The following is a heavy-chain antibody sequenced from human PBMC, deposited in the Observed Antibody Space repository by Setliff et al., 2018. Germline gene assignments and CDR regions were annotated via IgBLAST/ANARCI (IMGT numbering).Heavy chain of an antibody. CDR2: INQSGSG. CDR1: GYSISSGHF. V-gene: IGHV4-38-2*01. D-gene: IGHD1-1*01. CDR3: RQAVVGRDVFDV. Sequence: SETLSLTCGVSGYSISSGHFWGWIRQPPGKGLEWFGEINQSGSGDYNPSFKGRVTISVDTSKKQFSLTLTSVTAADTALYYCRQAVVGRDVFDVWGQGTVVTVSS. J-gene: IGHJ3*01.